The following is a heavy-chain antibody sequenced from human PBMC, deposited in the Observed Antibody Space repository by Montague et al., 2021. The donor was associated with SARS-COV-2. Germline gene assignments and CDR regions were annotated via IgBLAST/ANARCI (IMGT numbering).Heavy chain of an antibody. Sequence: SETLSLTCAVTGVSMSPYHWSWIRQPPGKGLEWIGNLHHSGATNYNPSPESGVTMSVDTSKNQFSLNLISVTAADTAVNFCATSTGGRYYWADYYFDYWGQGILVTVSA. D-gene: IGHD3-10*01. CDR1: GVSMSPYH. V-gene: IGHV4-59*03. CDR2: LHHSGAT. J-gene: IGHJ4*02. CDR3: ATSTGGRYYWADYYFDY.